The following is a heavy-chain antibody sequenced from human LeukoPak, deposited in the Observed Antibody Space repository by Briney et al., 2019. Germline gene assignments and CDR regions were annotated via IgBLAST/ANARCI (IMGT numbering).Heavy chain of an antibody. J-gene: IGHJ4*02. V-gene: IGHV4-59*01. CDR2: IYYSGST. Sequence: KSSETLSLTCAVSGGSISSYYWSWIRQPPGKGLEWIGDIYYSGSTNYNPSLKSRVTISVDTSKNQFSLKLSSVTAADTALYSCARGVEYSSSSGLGYWGQRTLVTVSS. D-gene: IGHD6-6*01. CDR1: GGSISSYY. CDR3: ARGVEYSSSSGLGY.